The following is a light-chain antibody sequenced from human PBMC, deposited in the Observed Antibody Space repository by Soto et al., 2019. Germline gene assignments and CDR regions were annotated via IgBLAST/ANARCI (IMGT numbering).Light chain of an antibody. CDR1: QSVRSNY. J-gene: IGKJ1*01. CDR2: AAS. Sequence: EIVLTQSPGTLTLSPGERATLSCRASQSVRSNYLAWYQQGPGQAPRILIFAASSRATGIPDRFSGSGSGTDFTLTISRLEPEDFAVYYCQQYSTSPWTFGQGTKVDIK. V-gene: IGKV3-20*01. CDR3: QQYSTSPWT.